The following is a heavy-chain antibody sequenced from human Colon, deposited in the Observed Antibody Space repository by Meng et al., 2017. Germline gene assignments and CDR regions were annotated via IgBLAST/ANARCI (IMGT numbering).Heavy chain of an antibody. CDR2: IYWDDDK. CDR1: GFALSGVT. J-gene: IGHJ4*02. CDR3: ARARELWGRPLPSPFDY. V-gene: IGHV2-5*02. D-gene: IGHD7-27*01. Sequence: QITLKESGPTLVQPTQTLTLTCIISGFALSGVTVAWIRQPPGKALECLAVIYWDDDKRYRPSLESRLTITKDTSKNQVVLTMTNVDPVDTATYYCARARELWGRPLPSPFDYWGPETLVTVSS.